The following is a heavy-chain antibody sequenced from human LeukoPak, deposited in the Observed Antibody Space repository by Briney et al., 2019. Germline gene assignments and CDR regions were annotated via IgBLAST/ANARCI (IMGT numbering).Heavy chain of an antibody. Sequence: PGGSLRLSCAASGFTFSSYEMNWVRQAPGKGLEWVSYISSSGSTIYYADSVKGRFTISRDNAKNSLYLQMNSLRAEDTAVYYCARVWELRRGPFDYWGQGTLVTVSS. CDR2: ISSSGSTI. CDR1: GFTFSSYE. V-gene: IGHV3-48*03. CDR3: ARVWELRRGPFDY. D-gene: IGHD1-26*01. J-gene: IGHJ4*02.